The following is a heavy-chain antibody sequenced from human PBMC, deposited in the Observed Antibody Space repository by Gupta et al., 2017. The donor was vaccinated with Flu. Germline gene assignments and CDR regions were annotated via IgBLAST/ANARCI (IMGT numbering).Heavy chain of an antibody. CDR2: ISYDGSNR. Sequence: QGQLGGSGGGVGPPGASVGLSWQGPGIAFRNVGNPWVPLAPGKGLEWVAIISYDGSNRYYADALKGRIAISRDNSKNTVFLEIRSLRREDTAVYYCAKELNRETRRGYYLDSWGQGSLVTVPS. CDR1: GIAFRNVG. J-gene: IGHJ4*02. CDR3: AKELNRETRRGYYLDS. V-gene: IGHV3-30*18.